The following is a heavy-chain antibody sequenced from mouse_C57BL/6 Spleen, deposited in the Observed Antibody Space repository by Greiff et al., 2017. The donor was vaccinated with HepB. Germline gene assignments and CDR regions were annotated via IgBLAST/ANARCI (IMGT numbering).Heavy chain of an antibody. Sequence: VQLVESGAELVRPGASVKLSCKASGYTFTDYYINWVKQRPGQGLEWIARIYPGSGNTYYNEKFKGKATLTAEKSSSTAYMQLSSLTSEDSAVYFCARYYYGSGAGWFAYWGQGTLVTVSA. D-gene: IGHD1-1*01. V-gene: IGHV1-76*01. CDR2: IYPGSGNT. J-gene: IGHJ3*01. CDR1: GYTFTDYY. CDR3: ARYYYGSGAGWFAY.